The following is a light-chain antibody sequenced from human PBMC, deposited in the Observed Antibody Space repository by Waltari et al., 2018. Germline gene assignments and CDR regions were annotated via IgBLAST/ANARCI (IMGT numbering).Light chain of an antibody. CDR1: QDISNY. Sequence: DIQMTQSPSSLSVSVGDRVTITCRASQDISNYLAWYQQKPGKAPNLLIYGTSTLQSGVPSRFSGGGSGTDFTLTISSLQPEDVATYYCQKYRSAPLTFGGGTKVEIK. V-gene: IGKV1-27*01. CDR3: QKYRSAPLT. J-gene: IGKJ4*01. CDR2: GTS.